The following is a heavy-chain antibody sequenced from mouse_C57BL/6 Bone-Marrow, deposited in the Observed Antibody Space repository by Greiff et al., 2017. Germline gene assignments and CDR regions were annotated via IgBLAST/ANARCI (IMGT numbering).Heavy chain of an antibody. CDR3: ARQGVVATADY. CDR1: GYSITSGYY. V-gene: IGHV3-6*01. D-gene: IGHD1-1*01. CDR2: ISYDGSN. J-gene: IGHJ2*01. Sequence: EVKLQESGPGLVKPSQSLSLTCSVTGYSITSGYYWNWIRQFPGNKLEWMGYISYDGSNNYNPSLKNRISITRDTSKNQFFLKLNSVTTEDTATYYCARQGVVATADYWGQGTTLTVSS.